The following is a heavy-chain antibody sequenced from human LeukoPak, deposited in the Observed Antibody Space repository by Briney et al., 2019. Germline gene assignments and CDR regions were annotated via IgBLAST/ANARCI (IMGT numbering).Heavy chain of an antibody. D-gene: IGHD2-15*01. CDR1: GYTFTSYD. Sequence: ASVTVSCKASGYTFTSYDINWVRQATGQGLEWMGWMNPNSGNTGYAQKFQGRVTMTRNTSISTAYMELSSLRSEDTAVYYCARAGGYCGRISCPYYFDYWGQGALVAVSS. CDR3: ARAGGYCGRISCPYYFDY. J-gene: IGHJ4*02. CDR2: MNPNSGNT. V-gene: IGHV1-8*01.